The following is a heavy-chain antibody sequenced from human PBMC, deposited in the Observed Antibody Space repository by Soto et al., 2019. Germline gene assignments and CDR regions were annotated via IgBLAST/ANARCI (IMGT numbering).Heavy chain of an antibody. V-gene: IGHV3-30*18. CDR2: ISYDGSNK. CDR3: AKDSGDYYYYYGMDV. CDR1: EFTFSNYG. D-gene: IGHD4-17*01. Sequence: GGSLRLSCAASEFTFSNYGMHWVRQAPGKGLEWVAVISYDGSNKYYADSVKGRFTISRDNSKNTLYLQMNSLRAEDTAVYYCAKDSGDYYYYYGMDVWGQGTTVTVSS. J-gene: IGHJ6*02.